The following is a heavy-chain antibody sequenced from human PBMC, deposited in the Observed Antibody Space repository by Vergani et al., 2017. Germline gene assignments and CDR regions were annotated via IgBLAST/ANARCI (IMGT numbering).Heavy chain of an antibody. CDR2: IYSGGST. V-gene: IGHV3-66*02. CDR1: GFTVSSNY. Sequence: EVQLVESGGGLVQPGGSLRLSCAASGFTVSSNYMSWVRQAPGKGLEWVSVIYSGGSTYYADSVEGRFTISRDNSKNTLYLQMNSRRAEATAVYYCARVAYGDLYYFDYWGQGTLVTVSS. CDR3: ARVAYGDLYYFDY. D-gene: IGHD4-17*01. J-gene: IGHJ4*02.